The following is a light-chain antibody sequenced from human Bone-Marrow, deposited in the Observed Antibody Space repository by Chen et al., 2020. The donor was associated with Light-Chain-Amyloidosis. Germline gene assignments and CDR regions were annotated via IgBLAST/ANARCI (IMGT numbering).Light chain of an antibody. Sequence: SYVLTQPSSVSVAPGQTATIACGGNNIGSTSVHWYQQTPGQAPLLVVYDDSDRPSGIPERFSGSNSGNTATLTISRVEAGDEDDYYCQVWDRSSDRPVFGGGTKLTVL. CDR2: DDS. CDR3: QVWDRSSDRPV. CDR1: NIGSTS. V-gene: IGLV3-21*02. J-gene: IGLJ3*02.